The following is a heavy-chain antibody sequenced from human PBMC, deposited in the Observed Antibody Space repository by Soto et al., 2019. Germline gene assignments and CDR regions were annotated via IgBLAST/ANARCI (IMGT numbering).Heavy chain of an antibody. CDR2: IYYSGST. D-gene: IGHD5-18*01. CDR3: ATEDTAMVTDY. V-gene: IGHV4-30-4*01. J-gene: IGHJ4*02. CDR1: GGSISSGDYY. Sequence: QVQLQESGPGLVKPSQTLSLTCTVSGGSISSGDYYWSWIRQPPGKGLEWIGYIYYSGSTYYNPSLKIRVTISGDTSKHHFSLKLSSVTAADTAVYYCATEDTAMVTDYWGQGTLVPVSS.